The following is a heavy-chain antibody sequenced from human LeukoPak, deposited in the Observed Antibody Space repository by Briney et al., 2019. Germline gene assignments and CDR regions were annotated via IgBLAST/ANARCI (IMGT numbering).Heavy chain of an antibody. J-gene: IGHJ6*03. CDR1: GFTFSSYW. V-gene: IGHV3-7*01. CDR3: ARGLYSNYYYYYMDV. D-gene: IGHD4-11*01. Sequence: GGSLRLSCAASGFTFSSYWMSWVRQAPGKGLEWVANIKQDGSEKYYVDSVKGRFTISRDNAKNSLYLQMNSLRAADTAVYYCARGLYSNYYYYYMDVWGKGTTVTVSS. CDR2: IKQDGSEK.